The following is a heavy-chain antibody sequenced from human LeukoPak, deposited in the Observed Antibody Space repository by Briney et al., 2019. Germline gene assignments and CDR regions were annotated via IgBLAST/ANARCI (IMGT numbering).Heavy chain of an antibody. Sequence: ASVKVSCKASGYTFTSYGISWVRQAPGQGLEWMGWISAYNGNTNYAQKLQGRVTMTTDTSTSTACMELRSLRSDDTAVYYCARSRVVVVPAASDAFDIWGQGTMVTVSS. V-gene: IGHV1-18*01. CDR1: GYTFTSYG. D-gene: IGHD2-2*01. J-gene: IGHJ3*02. CDR2: ISAYNGNT. CDR3: ARSRVVVVPAASDAFDI.